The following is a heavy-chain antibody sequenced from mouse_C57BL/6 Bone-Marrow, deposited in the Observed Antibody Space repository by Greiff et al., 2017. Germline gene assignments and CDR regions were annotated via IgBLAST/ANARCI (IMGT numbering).Heavy chain of an antibody. V-gene: IGHV7-4*01. Sequence: DVHLVESGGGLVQPGASLRLSCAASGFTFTDYYMSWVRQPPGKAPEWLALIRNKANGYTTEYTASVKGRFTISRDNSQNILYLQMNTLRAEDSATYYCVKGGGGGYYAMDYWGQGTSVTVSS. CDR1: GFTFTDYY. J-gene: IGHJ4*01. CDR2: IRNKANGYTT. CDR3: VKGGGGGYYAMDY.